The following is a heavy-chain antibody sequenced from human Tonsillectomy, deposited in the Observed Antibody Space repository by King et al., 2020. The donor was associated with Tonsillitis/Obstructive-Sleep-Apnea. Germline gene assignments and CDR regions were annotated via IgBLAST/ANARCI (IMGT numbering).Heavy chain of an antibody. V-gene: IGHV5-51*01. CDR1: GYSFTSHW. J-gene: IGHJ4*02. Sequence: VQLVESGAEVKKPGESLKISCKGSGYSFTSHWIGWVRQMPGKGLEWMGSIYSGDSDTRYSPSFQGQVTISADKSISTAYLQWRSLKASDTAMYYCARRIAVAGTGLALDFWGQGTLVTVSS. CDR2: IYSGDSDT. CDR3: ARRIAVAGTGLALDF. D-gene: IGHD6-19*01.